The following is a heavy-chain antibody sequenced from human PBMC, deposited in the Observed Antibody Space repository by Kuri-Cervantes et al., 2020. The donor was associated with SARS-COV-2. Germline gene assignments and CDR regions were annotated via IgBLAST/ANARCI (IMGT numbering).Heavy chain of an antibody. V-gene: IGHV3-74*01. Sequence: SLMISCAASGFTFSSYSMNWVRQAPGKGLVWVSRFNPDGSYTNNADSVKGRFTLSRDNAKNMLFLQMNSLRAEDTAVYYCVRDGDHWNFDYWGQGTLVTVSS. CDR2: FNPDGSYT. CDR1: GFTFSSYS. CDR3: VRDGDHWNFDY. D-gene: IGHD1-1*01. J-gene: IGHJ4*02.